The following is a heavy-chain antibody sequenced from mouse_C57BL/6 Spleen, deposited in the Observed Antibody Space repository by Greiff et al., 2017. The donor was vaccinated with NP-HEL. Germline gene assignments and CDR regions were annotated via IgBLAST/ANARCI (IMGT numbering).Heavy chain of an antibody. D-gene: IGHD1-2*01. CDR1: GYAFSSSW. Sequence: QVHVKQSGPELVKPGASVKISCKASGYAFSSSWMNWVKQRPGKGLEWIGRIYPGDGDTNYNGKFKGKATLTADKSSSTAYMQLSSLTSEDSAVYFCARSIYYGRSYFDYWGQGTTLTVSS. CDR3: ARSIYYGRSYFDY. V-gene: IGHV1-82*01. CDR2: IYPGDGDT. J-gene: IGHJ2*01.